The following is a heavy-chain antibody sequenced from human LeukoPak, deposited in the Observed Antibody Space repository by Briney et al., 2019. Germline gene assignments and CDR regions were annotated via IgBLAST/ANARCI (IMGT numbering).Heavy chain of an antibody. V-gene: IGHV4-39*07. CDR1: GGFISSSSYY. CDR2: IYYSGST. Sequence: SETLSLTCTVSGGFISSSSYYWGWIRQPPGKGLEWIGSIYYSGSTYYNPSLKSRVTISVDTSKNQFSLKLSSVTAADTAVYYCARELITMIVVVDYFDYWGQGTLVTVSS. D-gene: IGHD3-22*01. CDR3: ARELITMIVVVDYFDY. J-gene: IGHJ4*02.